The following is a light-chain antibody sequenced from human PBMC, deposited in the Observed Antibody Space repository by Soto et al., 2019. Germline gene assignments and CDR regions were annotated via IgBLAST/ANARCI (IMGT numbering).Light chain of an antibody. CDR1: SGDIGSYNR. Sequence: QSALTQPASVSGSPGQSITISCTGTSGDIGSYNRVSWYQQHPGKAPKLIIYEVTDRPSGVSNRFSGSKSGNTASLTISGLQAEDEADYYCSSYTSSNTFYVFGTGTKLTVL. V-gene: IGLV2-14*01. CDR2: EVT. CDR3: SSYTSSNTFYV. J-gene: IGLJ1*01.